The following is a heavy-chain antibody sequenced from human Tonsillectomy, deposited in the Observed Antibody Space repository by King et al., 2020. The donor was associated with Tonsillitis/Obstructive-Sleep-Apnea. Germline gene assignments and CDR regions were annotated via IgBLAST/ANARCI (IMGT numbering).Heavy chain of an antibody. Sequence: VQLVESGGGVVQPGRSLRLSCAASGFTFSSYGIHWVRQAPGKGLEWGALIWYVGSNKYYADSVKGRLPISRDNSKNTLYLQRNSLRAEDTAVYYCARDDYGGNSGVDYWGQGTLVTVSS. CDR2: IWYVGSNK. J-gene: IGHJ4*02. V-gene: IGHV3-33*01. D-gene: IGHD4-23*01. CDR3: ARDDYGGNSGVDY. CDR1: GFTFSSYG.